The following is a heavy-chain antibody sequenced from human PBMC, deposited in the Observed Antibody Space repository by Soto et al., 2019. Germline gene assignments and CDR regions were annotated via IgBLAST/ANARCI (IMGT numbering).Heavy chain of an antibody. CDR2: IYYSGST. J-gene: IGHJ4*02. CDR1: GGSISSYY. CDR3: AREYSSSSFDY. Sequence: SETLSLTCTVSGGSISSYYWSWIRQPPGKGLEWIGYIYYSGSTNYNPSLKSRVTISVDTSKNQFSLKLSTVTAADTAVYYCAREYSSSSFDYWGQGTLVTVSS. D-gene: IGHD6-6*01. V-gene: IGHV4-59*01.